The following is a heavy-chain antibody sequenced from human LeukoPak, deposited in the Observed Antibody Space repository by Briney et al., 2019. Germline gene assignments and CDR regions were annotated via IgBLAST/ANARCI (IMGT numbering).Heavy chain of an antibody. CDR2: IYYSGST. CDR1: GGSTSSYY. J-gene: IGHJ4*02. D-gene: IGHD6-13*01. Sequence: SETLSLTCTVSGGSTSSYYWSWIRQPPGKGLEWIGYIYYSGSTNYNPSLKSRVTISVDTSKNQFSLKLSSVTAADTAVYYCASSAAAGPGAFPFDYWGQGTLVTVSS. V-gene: IGHV4-59*01. CDR3: ASSAAAGPGAFPFDY.